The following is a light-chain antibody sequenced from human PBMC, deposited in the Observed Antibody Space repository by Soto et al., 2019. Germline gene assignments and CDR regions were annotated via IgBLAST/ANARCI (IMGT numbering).Light chain of an antibody. CDR2: GAS. CDR1: QSVSSN. CDR3: QQYGSSPSWT. J-gene: IGKJ1*01. V-gene: IGKV3-20*01. Sequence: EIGMTQSPSTLSVSPGERATLSCGASQSVSSNLAWYQQKPGQAPRLLMYGASSRATGIPDRFSGSGSGTDFTLTISRLEPEDFAVYYCQQYGSSPSWTFGQGTKVDIK.